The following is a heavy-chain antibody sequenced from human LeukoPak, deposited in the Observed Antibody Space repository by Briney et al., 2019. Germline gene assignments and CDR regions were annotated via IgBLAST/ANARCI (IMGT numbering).Heavy chain of an antibody. CDR2: ISYDGSNK. CDR3: AKDCNPTYYDILTGYYYYYGMDV. Sequence: PGESLRLSCAASGFTFSSYGMHWVRQAPGKGLEWVAVISYDGSNKYYADSVKGRFTISRDNSKNTLYLQMNSLRAEDTAVYYCAKDCNPTYYDILTGYYYYYGMDVWGQGTTVTVSS. J-gene: IGHJ6*02. CDR1: GFTFSSYG. D-gene: IGHD3-9*01. V-gene: IGHV3-30*18.